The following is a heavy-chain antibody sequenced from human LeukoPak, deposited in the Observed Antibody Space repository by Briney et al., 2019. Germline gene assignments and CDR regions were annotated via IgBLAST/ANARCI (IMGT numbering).Heavy chain of an antibody. CDR3: AKGGAYYYVSSGYFDS. Sequence: PGGSLRLSCAASGFIFSNFAMSWVRQAPGKELEWVSAISGSGGSTYYADSVKGRFTISRDISKNTLFLQMNSLRAEDTAVYYCAKGGAYYYVSSGYFDSWGEGALVTVSS. CDR1: GFIFSNFA. J-gene: IGHJ4*02. V-gene: IGHV3-23*01. D-gene: IGHD3-22*01. CDR2: ISGSGGST.